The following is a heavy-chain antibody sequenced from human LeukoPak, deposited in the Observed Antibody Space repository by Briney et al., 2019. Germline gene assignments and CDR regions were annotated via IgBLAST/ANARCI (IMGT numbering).Heavy chain of an antibody. J-gene: IGHJ4*02. CDR1: GFTFSDYY. Sequence: AGGSLRLSCAASGFTFSDYYMSWIRQAPGKGLEWVAYITSSGDDIYYADSVKGRFTISRDNAKNALFLRMSSLRVEDTATYYCASAIVATSGDFWGQGTLVSVSS. V-gene: IGHV3-11*01. D-gene: IGHD5-12*01. CDR3: ASAIVATSGDF. CDR2: ITSSGDDI.